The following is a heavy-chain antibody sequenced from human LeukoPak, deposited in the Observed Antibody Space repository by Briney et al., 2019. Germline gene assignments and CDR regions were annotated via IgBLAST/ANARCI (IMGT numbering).Heavy chain of an antibody. J-gene: IGHJ4*02. CDR3: ATVSSSQGFLDY. D-gene: IGHD6-13*01. V-gene: IGHV4-59*08. CDR1: GGSISSYY. CDR2: IYYSGST. Sequence: SETLSLTCTVSGGSISSYYWSWIRQPPGKGLEWIGYIYYSGSTNYNPSLKGRVTISVDTSKNQFSLKLSSATAADTAVYYCATVSSSQGFLDYWGQGTLVTVSS.